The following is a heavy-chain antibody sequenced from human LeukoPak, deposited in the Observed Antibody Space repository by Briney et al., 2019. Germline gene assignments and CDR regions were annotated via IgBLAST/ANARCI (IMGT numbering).Heavy chain of an antibody. Sequence: ASVKVSCKAPGYTFTGYYMHWVRQAPGQGLEWMGWINPNSGGTNYAQKFQGWVTMTRDTSISTAYMELSRLRSDDTAVYYCARTRNQLRFLEWLFDFDYWGQGTLVTVSS. CDR2: INPNSGGT. V-gene: IGHV1-2*04. CDR3: ARTRNQLRFLEWLFDFDY. CDR1: GYTFTGYY. D-gene: IGHD3-3*01. J-gene: IGHJ4*02.